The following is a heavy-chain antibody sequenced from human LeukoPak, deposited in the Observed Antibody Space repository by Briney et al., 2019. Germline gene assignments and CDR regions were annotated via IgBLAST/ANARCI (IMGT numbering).Heavy chain of an antibody. D-gene: IGHD3-9*01. V-gene: IGHV4-34*01. CDR1: GGSFSGYY. CDR3: ARIRVRYFDSAAAFDI. Sequence: PSETLSLTCAVFGGSFSGYYWSWIRQPPGKGLEWIGEINHSGSTNYNPSLKSRVTISVDTSKNQFSLKLSSVTAADTAVYYCARIRVRYFDSAAAFDIWGQGTMVTVSS. CDR2: INHSGST. J-gene: IGHJ3*02.